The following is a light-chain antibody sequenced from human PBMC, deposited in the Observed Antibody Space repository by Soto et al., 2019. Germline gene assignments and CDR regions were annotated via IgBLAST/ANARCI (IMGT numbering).Light chain of an antibody. V-gene: IGKV3-15*01. J-gene: IGKJ1*01. CDR2: DAS. CDR1: QSVSSA. Sequence: ETVMTQSPATLSVSPGERATLSCRARQSVSSALAWYQQKPGLPPRLLIYDASTRATGIPARFSGSGSGTDFTLTISSLQSQDFAVYYCQQYNKWPRTFGQGTKVDNK. CDR3: QQYNKWPRT.